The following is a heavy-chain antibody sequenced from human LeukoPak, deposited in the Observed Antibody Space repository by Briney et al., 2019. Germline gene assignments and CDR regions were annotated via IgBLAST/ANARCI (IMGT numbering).Heavy chain of an antibody. CDR1: GYTFTSYY. CDR3: ARDLTPGGATRPKTDY. J-gene: IGHJ4*02. V-gene: IGHV1-46*01. Sequence: ASVKVSCKASGYTFTSYYMHWVRQAPGQGLEWMGIINPSGGSTSYAQKFQGRVTMTRDTSTSTVYMELSSLRSEDTAVYYCARDLTPGGATRPKTDYGGQGTLVTVSS. D-gene: IGHD1-26*01. CDR2: INPSGGST.